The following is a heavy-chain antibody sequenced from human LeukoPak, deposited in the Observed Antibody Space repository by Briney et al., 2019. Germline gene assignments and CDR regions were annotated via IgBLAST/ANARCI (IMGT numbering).Heavy chain of an antibody. CDR2: IYYSGST. CDR3: ARHLVGGARVAATHLDY. V-gene: IGHV4-39*01. D-gene: IGHD2-15*01. J-gene: IGHJ4*02. CDR1: GGSISSTSYY. Sequence: SETLSLTCTVSGGSISSTSYYWGWIRQPPGKGLEWAGNIYYSGSTYYNPSIKSRVTISVDTSKNQFSLKLSSVTAADTALYYCARHLVGGARVAATHLDYWGQGTLVTVSS.